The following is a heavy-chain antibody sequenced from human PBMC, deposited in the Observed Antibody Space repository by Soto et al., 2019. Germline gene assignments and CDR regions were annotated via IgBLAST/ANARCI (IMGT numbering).Heavy chain of an antibody. V-gene: IGHV3-21*01. Sequence: EVQLVESGGGLVKPGGSLRLSCAASGFTFSSYSMNWVRQAPGKGLEWVSSISSSSSYIYYADSVKGRFTTSRDNAKNSRYQXMNSLRAEDTAVYYCARDKRIAAAGTQSHYYGIDVWGQGTTVTVSS. CDR2: ISSSSSYI. CDR1: GFTFSSYS. D-gene: IGHD6-13*01. CDR3: ARDKRIAAAGTQSHYYGIDV. J-gene: IGHJ6*02.